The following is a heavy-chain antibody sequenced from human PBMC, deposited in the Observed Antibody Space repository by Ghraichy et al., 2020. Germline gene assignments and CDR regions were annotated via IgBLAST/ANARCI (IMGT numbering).Heavy chain of an antibody. J-gene: IGHJ4*02. V-gene: IGHV3-48*03. CDR3: ARDNGDYDILTGYFDY. CDR1: GFTFSSYE. Sequence: GGSLRLSCAASGFTFSSYEMNWVRQAPGKGLEWVSYISSSGSTIYYADSVKGRFTISRDNAKNSLYLQMNSLRAEDTAVYYCARDNGDYDILTGYFDYWGQGTLVTVSS. CDR2: ISSSGSTI. D-gene: IGHD3-9*01.